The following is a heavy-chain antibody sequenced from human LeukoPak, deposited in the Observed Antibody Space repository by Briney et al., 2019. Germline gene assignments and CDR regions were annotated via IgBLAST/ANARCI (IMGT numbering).Heavy chain of an antibody. V-gene: IGHV3-74*01. CDR3: AKGPFMGSGWLDH. D-gene: IGHD6-19*01. CDR1: GFTFSSYW. J-gene: IGHJ5*02. CDR2: INSDGSST. Sequence: PGGSLRLSCAASGFTFSSYWMHWVRQAPGKGLVWVSRINSDGSSTSYADSVKGRLTISRDNSNNTLYLQMNSLRAEDTAVYYCAKGPFMGSGWLDHWGQGTLVTVSP.